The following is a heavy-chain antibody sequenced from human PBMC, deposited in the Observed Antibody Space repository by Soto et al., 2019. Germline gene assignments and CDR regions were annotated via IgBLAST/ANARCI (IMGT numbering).Heavy chain of an antibody. D-gene: IGHD3-22*01. CDR1: GGSISSGAYY. CDR2: IYYSGST. Sequence: QVQLQESGPGLVKPSQTLSLTCTVSGGSISSGAYYWSWIRQPPGKGLDWIGYIYYSGSTYYNPSLKSRVTISVYTSKNQFTLKLSAVTAADTAVYYCARPSSSYYYDSSGPGRDGDAFDIWGQGTMVTVSS. V-gene: IGHV4-30-4*01. J-gene: IGHJ3*02. CDR3: ARPSSSYYYDSSGPGRDGDAFDI.